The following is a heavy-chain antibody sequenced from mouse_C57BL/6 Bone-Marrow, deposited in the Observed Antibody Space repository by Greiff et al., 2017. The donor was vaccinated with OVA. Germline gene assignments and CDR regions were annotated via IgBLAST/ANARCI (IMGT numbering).Heavy chain of an antibody. CDR2: INPNNGCT. CDR1: GYTFTDYN. D-gene: IGHD1-1*01. J-gene: IGHJ1*03. Sequence: VQLQQSGAELAKPGASVKLSCKASGYTFTDYNMHWVKQSPGQSLEWIGYINPNNGCTNYNQKFKGKATLTGDNSSSTAYMQLRSLTSEDSAVYYCEGDNGSSSWYFDVWGKGTMVTVSS. V-gene: IGHV1-22*01. CDR3: EGDNGSSSWYFDV.